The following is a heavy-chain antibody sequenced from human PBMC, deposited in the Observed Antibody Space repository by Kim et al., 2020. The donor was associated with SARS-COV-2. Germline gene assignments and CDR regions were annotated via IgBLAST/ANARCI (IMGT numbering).Heavy chain of an antibody. CDR2: ISGSGTII. J-gene: IGHJ4*02. V-gene: IGHV3-23*01. D-gene: IGHD1-7*01. CDR1: GFTLSSYA. Sequence: GGSLRLSCEGSGFTLSSYAMSWVSQAPGKGLEWLSSISGSGTIIHYADSVKGRFTLSKDNSKSTVYLQMNSLRAEDTAVYYCAKALAELSMALDHWGQGTLVTVSS. CDR3: AKALAELSMALDH.